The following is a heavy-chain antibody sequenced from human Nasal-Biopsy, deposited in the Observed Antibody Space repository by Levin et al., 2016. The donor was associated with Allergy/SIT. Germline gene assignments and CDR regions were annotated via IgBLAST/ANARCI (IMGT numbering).Heavy chain of an antibody. D-gene: IGHD6-13*01. J-gene: IGHJ4*02. V-gene: IGHV3-7*01. Sequence: GGSLRLSCVASQFALRDNWMAWVRRAPGKGLEWVANINEYGTEKNYVDSVKGRFIVSRDNAKDSAYLQMNSLRVEDTAMYYCARGPKYSSSWDYWGPGTLVTVS. CDR1: QFALRDNW. CDR2: INEYGTEK. CDR3: ARGPKYSSSWDY.